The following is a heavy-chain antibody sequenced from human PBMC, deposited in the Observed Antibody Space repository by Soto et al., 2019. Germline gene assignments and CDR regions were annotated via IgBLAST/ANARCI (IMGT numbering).Heavy chain of an antibody. J-gene: IGHJ6*03. Sequence: PGGSLRLSCAASGFTFSSYGMHWVRQAPGKGLEWVAVIWYDGSNKYYADSVKGRFTISRDNSKNTLYLQMNSLRAEDTAVYYCARLGVYYYMDVWGKGTTVTVSS. D-gene: IGHD3-10*01. CDR1: GFTFSSYG. CDR2: IWYDGSNK. V-gene: IGHV3-33*01. CDR3: ARLGVYYYMDV.